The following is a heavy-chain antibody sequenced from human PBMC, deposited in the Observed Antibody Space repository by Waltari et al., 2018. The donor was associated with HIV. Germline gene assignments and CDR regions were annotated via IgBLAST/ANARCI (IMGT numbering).Heavy chain of an antibody. CDR2: LSWNGGTI. Sequence: EVHLVESGGGLVQPGRSLRLSCAVSGFTFDDYAMHWVRQAPGKGLEWVSGLSWNGGTIDYADSVKGRFTISRDNAKNSLYLQMNGLRAEDTALYYCAKDISGWYLSGGFDYWGQGTLVTVSS. J-gene: IGHJ4*02. CDR1: GFTFDDYA. V-gene: IGHV3-9*01. CDR3: AKDISGWYLSGGFDY. D-gene: IGHD6-19*01.